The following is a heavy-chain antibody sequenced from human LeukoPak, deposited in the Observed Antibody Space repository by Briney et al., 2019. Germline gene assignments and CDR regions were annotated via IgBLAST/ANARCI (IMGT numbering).Heavy chain of an antibody. CDR1: GFTFSTYA. D-gene: IGHD6-19*01. Sequence: GGSLRLSCAASGFTFSTYAMHWVRQAPGKGPEYVSAISNHGGSTYYANSVKGRFIISRDNSKNTLYLQMGSLRAEDMAVYYCARESATSGWLFDYWGQGTLVTVSS. V-gene: IGHV3-64*01. CDR2: ISNHGGST. J-gene: IGHJ4*02. CDR3: ARESATSGWLFDY.